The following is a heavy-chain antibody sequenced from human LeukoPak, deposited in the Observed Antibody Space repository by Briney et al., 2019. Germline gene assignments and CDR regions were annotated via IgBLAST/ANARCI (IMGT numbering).Heavy chain of an antibody. V-gene: IGHV3-48*02. J-gene: IGHJ2*01. CDR3: ARDKQPYRSNFWYFDL. CDR2: ISGGGDTI. D-gene: IGHD6-13*01. Sequence: GGSLRLSCAASGFTFSAYSMNWVRQAPGKGLECVSFISGGGDTIYNAHSVKGRFTISRDNAKNSLYLQMNSLGDEDTAVYFCARDKQPYRSNFWYFDLWGRGTLVTVSS. CDR1: GFTFSAYS.